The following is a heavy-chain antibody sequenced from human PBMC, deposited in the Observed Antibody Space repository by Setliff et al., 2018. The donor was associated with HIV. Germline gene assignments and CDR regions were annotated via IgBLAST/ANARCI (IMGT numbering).Heavy chain of an antibody. CDR1: GLPFYNYW. V-gene: IGHV3-7*01. CDR2: IKQDGSDM. CDR3: ATQTGFYNSHWYDY. J-gene: IGHJ4*02. Sequence: PVGSLRLSCVASGLPFYNYWMTWLRRAPGRGLEWVANIKQDGSDMHYIESVKGRFTIFRDNAKNSVFLQMNSLRAEDTGVYYCATQTGFYNSHWYDYWGQGTMVTVSS. D-gene: IGHD6-13*01.